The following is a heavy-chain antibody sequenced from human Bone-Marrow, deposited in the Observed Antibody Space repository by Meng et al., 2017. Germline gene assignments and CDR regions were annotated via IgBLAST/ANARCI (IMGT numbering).Heavy chain of an antibody. Sequence: ASVKVSCKASGDIFTGHYIHWVRQAPGQGLEWMGRIHPNSGGTNYAQKLQGRVTMTTDTSTSTAYMELRSLRSDDTAVYYCASGLEEYGGPDYWGQGTLVTVSS. CDR2: IHPNSGGT. CDR3: ASGLEEYGGPDY. V-gene: IGHV1-2*06. J-gene: IGHJ4*02. D-gene: IGHD4-23*01. CDR1: GDIFTGHY.